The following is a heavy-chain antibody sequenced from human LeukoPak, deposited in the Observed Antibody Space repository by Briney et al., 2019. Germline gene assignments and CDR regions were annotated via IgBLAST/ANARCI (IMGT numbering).Heavy chain of an antibody. Sequence: GGSLRLSCAASGFIFSGYGMNWVRQVPGKGLEWVALIWYDGSKKYYADSVKGRFTISRDNSKNTLYLQINSLRVEDTAVFYCARDSYGPDYWGQGTLVTVSS. CDR3: ARDSYGPDY. CDR1: GFIFSGYG. CDR2: IWYDGSKK. J-gene: IGHJ4*02. D-gene: IGHD3-16*01. V-gene: IGHV3-33*01.